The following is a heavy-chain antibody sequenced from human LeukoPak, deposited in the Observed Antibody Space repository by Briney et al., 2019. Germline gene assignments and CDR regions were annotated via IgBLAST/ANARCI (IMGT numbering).Heavy chain of an antibody. Sequence: SETLSLTCAVYGGSFSGYYWSWIRQPPGKGLEWIGEINHSGSTNYNPSLKSRVTISVDTSKNQFSLKLSSVTAADTAVYYCARVSRITMVRGVLPRYYYYYYMDVWGKGTTVTVSS. J-gene: IGHJ6*03. CDR2: INHSGST. D-gene: IGHD3-10*01. CDR1: GGSFSGYY. CDR3: ARVSRITMVRGVLPRYYYYYYMDV. V-gene: IGHV4-34*01.